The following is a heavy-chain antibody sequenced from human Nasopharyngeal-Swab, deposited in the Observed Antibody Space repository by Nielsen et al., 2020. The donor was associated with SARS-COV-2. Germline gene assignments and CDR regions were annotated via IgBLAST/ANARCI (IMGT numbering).Heavy chain of an antibody. CDR2: ISSSSSYI. J-gene: IGHJ6*02. D-gene: IGHD3-3*01. Sequence: GESLKISCAASGFTFNNYNFNWVRQAPGKGLEWVSSISSSSSYIYYADSVKGRFTISRDTAKNSLYLQMNSLRAEDTAVYYCASDGLDYDFWSAYFMDVWGQGTTVTVSS. CDR1: GFTFNNYN. V-gene: IGHV3-21*01. CDR3: ASDGLDYDFWSAYFMDV.